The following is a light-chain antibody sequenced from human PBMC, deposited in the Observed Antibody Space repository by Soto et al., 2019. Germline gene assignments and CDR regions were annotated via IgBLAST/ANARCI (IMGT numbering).Light chain of an antibody. CDR2: RAS. V-gene: IGKV3-20*01. CDR1: QSVSSTY. CDR3: QQYGGSRWT. J-gene: IGKJ1*01. Sequence: EIVLTQSPGTLSLSPGERATLSCRASQSVSSTYLAWYQQKPGQAPRLLIYRASNRATCIPDRFSGSGSGTDFHLTISILKTQDSAVYYCQQYGGSRWTFGQGTRVHI.